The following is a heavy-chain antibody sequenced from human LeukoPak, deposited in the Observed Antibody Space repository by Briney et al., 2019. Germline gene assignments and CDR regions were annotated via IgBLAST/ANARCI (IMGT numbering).Heavy chain of an antibody. J-gene: IGHJ2*01. V-gene: IGHV3-23*01. Sequence: GGSLRLSCAASGFTFSNYAMSWVRQAPGKGLEWVSAISGSGGTTYYADSVRGRFSISRDNSDNTLFLQMNSLRAEDTAVYYCAKQSVSGYPRGWDWYFDLWGRGTLVTVTS. CDR2: ISGSGGTT. CDR3: AKQSVSGYPRGWDWYFDL. D-gene: IGHD6-19*01. CDR1: GFTFSNYA.